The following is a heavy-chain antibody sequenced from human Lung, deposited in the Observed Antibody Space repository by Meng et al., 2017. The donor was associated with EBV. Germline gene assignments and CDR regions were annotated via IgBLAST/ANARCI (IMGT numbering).Heavy chain of an antibody. CDR2: ISFDGTNE. V-gene: IGHV3-30*18. CDR3: AKDGPHYFDH. CDR1: GFTFNDYG. J-gene: IGHJ4*02. Sequence: VQLVECGGGVFQPGRSLGLSCATSGFTFNDYGIHWVRQAPGKGLEWVAVISFDGTNEYYADSVKGRFTISRDDSKNTSSLQMGALRAEDTAVYYCAKDGPHYFDHWGAGTLVTVSS.